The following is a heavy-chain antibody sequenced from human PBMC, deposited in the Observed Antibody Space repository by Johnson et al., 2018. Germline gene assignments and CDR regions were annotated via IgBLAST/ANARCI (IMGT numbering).Heavy chain of an antibody. Sequence: VQLVESGGGLVKPGGSLRLSCAGSGFIFSNAWMNWVRQAPGKGLEWVGRIKSKPDGGTTYYAAPVKGRFTISRDDSKTTGYLQISSLKTEDAAVYSCTTGEGLDSWGQGTLVTVSS. CDR3: TTGEGLDS. V-gene: IGHV3-15*07. J-gene: IGHJ4*02. CDR2: IKSKPDGGTT. CDR1: GFIFSNAW. D-gene: IGHD3-16*01.